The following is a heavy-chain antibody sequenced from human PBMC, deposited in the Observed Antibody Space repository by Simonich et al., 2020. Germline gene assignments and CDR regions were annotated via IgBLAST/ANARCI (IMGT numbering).Heavy chain of an antibody. D-gene: IGHD2-2*01. J-gene: IGHJ6*02. V-gene: IGHV3-21*01. CDR2: ISSSSSYI. CDR3: AGGVYCSSTSCSTYYYYGMDV. Sequence: EVQLVESGGGLVKPGGSLRLSCAASGFTFSSYSMNWVRQAPGKGLEWVSSISSSSSYIYYADQGKGRFTISRDNSKNSLYLQMNSLRAEDTAVYYCAGGVYCSSTSCSTYYYYGMDVWGQGTTVTVSS. CDR1: GFTFSSYS.